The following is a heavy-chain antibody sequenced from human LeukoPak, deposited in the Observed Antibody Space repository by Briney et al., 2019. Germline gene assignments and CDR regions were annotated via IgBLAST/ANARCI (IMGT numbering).Heavy chain of an antibody. J-gene: IGHJ5*02. D-gene: IGHD6-13*01. V-gene: IGHV3-48*03. CDR1: GFTFSSYE. CDR2: STSSGSAI. CDR3: VRGVGVSRFNYFDP. Sequence: GGSLRLSCAASGFTFSSYEMNWVRQAPGKGLEWVSYSTSSGSAIYYADSVKGRFTISRDNSKNTLFLQMNSLRDDDTAVYYCVRGVGVSRFNYFDPWGQGTLVIVSS.